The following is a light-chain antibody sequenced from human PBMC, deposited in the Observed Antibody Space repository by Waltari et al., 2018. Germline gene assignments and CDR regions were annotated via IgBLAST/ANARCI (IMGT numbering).Light chain of an antibody. CDR3: QAWDSSTVV. Sequence: SYELTQPPSVSVSPGQTASITCSGDKLGDKYACWYQQKPGQSPVLVIYQDSKRPPGIPGRFAGSNSRNTATLTISGTQAMDEADYYCQAWDSSTVVFGGGTKLTVL. CDR2: QDS. J-gene: IGLJ2*01. V-gene: IGLV3-1*01. CDR1: KLGDKY.